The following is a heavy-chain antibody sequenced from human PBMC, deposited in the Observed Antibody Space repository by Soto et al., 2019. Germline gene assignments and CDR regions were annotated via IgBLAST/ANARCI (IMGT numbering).Heavy chain of an antibody. D-gene: IGHD6-19*01. J-gene: IGHJ6*02. CDR2: ISTYNRNR. CDR1: GYTFTTYG. V-gene: IGHV1-18*01. Sequence: QVQLVQSGAEVKKPGASVKVSCKASGYTFTTYGLSWVRQAPGQGLEWMGWISTYNRNRNSAQQFQGRVTMPTDTSTSTAYMEPRSLTSDDTAVYYCARGTSYSSGWYESLPLSPLSYYGMDVWCQGTTVTVSS. CDR3: ARGTSYSSGWYESLPLSPLSYYGMDV.